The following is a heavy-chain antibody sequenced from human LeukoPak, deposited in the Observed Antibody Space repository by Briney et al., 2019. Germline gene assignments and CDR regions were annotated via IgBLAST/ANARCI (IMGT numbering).Heavy chain of an antibody. CDR1: GGSFSGYY. Sequence: SDTLSLPCAVYGGSFSGYYWSWIRKPPGKGREWIGEINHSGSTNYNPSLKSRVNISVDTSKNQFALTKSPVAAADPAVVYLSRGGVHDYVWGSYRPRFDYWGQGTLVTVSS. CDR2: INHSGST. D-gene: IGHD3-16*02. CDR3: SRGGVHDYVWGSYRPRFDY. V-gene: IGHV4-34*01. J-gene: IGHJ4*02.